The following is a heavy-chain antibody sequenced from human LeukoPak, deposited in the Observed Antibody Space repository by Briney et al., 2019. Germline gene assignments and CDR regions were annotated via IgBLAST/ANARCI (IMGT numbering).Heavy chain of an antibody. Sequence: GGSLRLSWAASGFTFSSYAMNWVRQAPGKGLEWASAITGSGGRTYYADSVKGRFTISRDNSKNTLYLQINSLRAEDTAIYYCAKEYTGTFSPFPSYFDNWGQGTLVTVSS. CDR2: ITGSGGRT. D-gene: IGHD1-26*01. V-gene: IGHV3-23*01. J-gene: IGHJ4*02. CDR3: AKEYTGTFSPFPSYFDN. CDR1: GFTFSSYA.